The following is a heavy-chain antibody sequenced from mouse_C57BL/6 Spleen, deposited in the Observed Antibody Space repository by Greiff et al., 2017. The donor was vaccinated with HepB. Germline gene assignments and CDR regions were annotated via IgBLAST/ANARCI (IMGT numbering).Heavy chain of an antibody. J-gene: IGHJ4*01. CDR3: ARKTVVAPYYYAMDY. V-gene: IGHV2-2*01. D-gene: IGHD1-1*01. Sequence: VQLQQSGPGLVQPSQSLSITCTVSGFSLTSYGVHWVRQSPGKGLEWLGVIWSGGSTDYNAAFISRLSISKDNSKSQVFFKMKSLQADDTAIYYCARKTVVAPYYYAMDYWGQGTSVTVSS. CDR1: GFSLTSYG. CDR2: IWSGGST.